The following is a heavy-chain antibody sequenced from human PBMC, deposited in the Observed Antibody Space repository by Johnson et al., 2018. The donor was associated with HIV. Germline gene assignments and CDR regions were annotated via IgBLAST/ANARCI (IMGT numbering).Heavy chain of an antibody. CDR1: GFTFSSYA. J-gene: IGHJ3*02. D-gene: IGHD4-23*01. CDR3: AKVGAMVVTPRGEAFDI. V-gene: IGHV3-30*18. CDR2: ICNDGSST. Sequence: QVQLVESGGGVVQPGRSLRLSCAASGFTFSSYAMHRLRQAPGKGLEWVAVICNDGSSTYYAESGNGRCTISRDNSKTTLHLQMNSLRAEDTSVYYCAKVGAMVVTPRGEAFDIWGQGTMVTVSS.